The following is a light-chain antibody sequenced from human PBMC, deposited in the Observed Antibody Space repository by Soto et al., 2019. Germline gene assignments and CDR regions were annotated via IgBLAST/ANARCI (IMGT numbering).Light chain of an antibody. J-gene: IGKJ4*01. CDR1: QSVSSNN. Sequence: EIVLTQSPGTLSLSPGERATLSCRASQSVSSNNLVWYQQKPGQAPRLLIYGASYRAAGIPDRFSGSGSGTDFTLTISRLEPEDFAVYYCQLYGSSPQTFGGGTKVDI. V-gene: IGKV3-20*01. CDR2: GAS. CDR3: QLYGSSPQT.